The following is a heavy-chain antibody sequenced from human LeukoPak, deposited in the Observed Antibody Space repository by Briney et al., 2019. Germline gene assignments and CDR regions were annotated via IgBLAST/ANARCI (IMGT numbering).Heavy chain of an antibody. CDR2: ISAYNGNT. CDR3: ARATYYDFWSGTAFFDY. D-gene: IGHD3-3*01. V-gene: IGHV1-18*01. J-gene: IGHJ4*02. CDR1: GYTFTSYG. Sequence: GASLKVSCKPSGYTFTSYGISWVRQAPGQGLEWMGWISAYNGNTNYAQKLQGGVTMTTDTSTSTAYMELRSLRSDDTAVYYCARATYYDFWSGTAFFDYWGQGTLVTVSS.